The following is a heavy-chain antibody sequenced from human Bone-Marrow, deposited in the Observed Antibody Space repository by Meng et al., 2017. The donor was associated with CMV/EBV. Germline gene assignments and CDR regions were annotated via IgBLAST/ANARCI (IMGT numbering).Heavy chain of an antibody. CDR2: ISSSGSTI. CDR3: ARDWKNWGTDFDY. Sequence: GGSLRLSCAVYGGSFSGYNWSWIRQAPGKGLEWVSYISSSGSTIYYADSVKGRFTISRDNAKNSLYLQMNSLRAEDTAVYYCARDWKNWGTDFDYWGQGTLVTVSS. CDR1: GGSFSGYN. D-gene: IGHD7-27*01. V-gene: IGHV3-11*01. J-gene: IGHJ4*02.